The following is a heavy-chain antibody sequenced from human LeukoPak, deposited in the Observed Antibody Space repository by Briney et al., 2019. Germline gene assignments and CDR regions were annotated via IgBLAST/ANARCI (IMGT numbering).Heavy chain of an antibody. J-gene: IGHJ4*02. Sequence: PGRSLRLSCAASGLTFSSYGMHWVRQAPGKGLEWVAVISYDGSNKYYADSVKGRFTISRDNSKNTLYLQMNSLRAEDTAVYYCALLGRYYDSSGYYYDRVFDYWGQGTLVTVSS. CDR1: GLTFSSYG. CDR3: ALLGRYYDSSGYYYDRVFDY. V-gene: IGHV3-30*03. D-gene: IGHD3-22*01. CDR2: ISYDGSNK.